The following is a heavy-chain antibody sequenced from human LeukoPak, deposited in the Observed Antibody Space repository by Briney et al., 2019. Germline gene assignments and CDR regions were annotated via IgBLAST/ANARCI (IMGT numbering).Heavy chain of an antibody. D-gene: IGHD3-3*01. CDR2: INHSGST. CDR3: ARQCYDFWSGYYVDY. Sequence: PSETLSLTCAVYGGSFSGYSWNWIRQPPVKGLEWIGEINHSGSTNYNPSLKSRVTISVDTSKNQFSLKLSSVTAADTAVYYCARQCYDFWSGYYVDYWGQGALVTVSS. CDR1: GGSFSGYS. J-gene: IGHJ4*02. V-gene: IGHV4-34*01.